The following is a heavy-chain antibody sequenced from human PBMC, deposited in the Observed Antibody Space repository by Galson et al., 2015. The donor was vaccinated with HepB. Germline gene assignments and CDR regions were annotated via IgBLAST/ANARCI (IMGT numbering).Heavy chain of an antibody. CDR3: ARDLSSGYSYGYDAFDI. CDR1: GYTFTSYG. CDR2: ISAYNGNT. V-gene: IGHV1-18*04. J-gene: IGHJ3*02. D-gene: IGHD5-18*01. Sequence: SVKVSCKASGYTFTSYGISWVRQAPGQGLEWMGWISAYNGNTNYAQKLQGRVTMTTDTPTSTAYMELRSLRSDDTAVYYCARDLSSGYSYGYDAFDIWGQGTMVTVSS.